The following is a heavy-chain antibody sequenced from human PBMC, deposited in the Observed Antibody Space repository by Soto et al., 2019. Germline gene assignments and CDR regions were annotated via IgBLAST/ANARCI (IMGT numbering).Heavy chain of an antibody. J-gene: IGHJ2*01. V-gene: IGHV3-13*01. CDR3: ARSARWLQSRYFDL. CDR2: IDIAGDT. Sequence: EVQLVESGGGLVQPGGSLRLSCAASGFIFSNYDMHWVRQVTGKGLEWVSAIDIAGDTYYPDSVKGRFTISRDTARNSLYLQMNSLRAGDTAVYYCARSARWLQSRYFDLWGRGTLVTVTS. CDR1: GFIFSNYD. D-gene: IGHD5-12*01.